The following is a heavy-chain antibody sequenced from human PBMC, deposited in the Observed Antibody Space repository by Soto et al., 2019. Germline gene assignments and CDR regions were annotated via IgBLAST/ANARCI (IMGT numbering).Heavy chain of an antibody. J-gene: IGHJ6*02. CDR3: VRDNGGMDV. V-gene: IGHV3-48*03. D-gene: IGHD2-8*01. CDR2: VGGSGGSI. CDR1: GFTFLSYD. Sequence: VGSLRLSCVASGFTFLSYDINWVRQAQGKGLEWVARVGGSGGSIYYADSVRGRFTISRDKAKNTFYLQMNSLRAADTAVYYCVRDNGGMDVYGQGTTVTVSS.